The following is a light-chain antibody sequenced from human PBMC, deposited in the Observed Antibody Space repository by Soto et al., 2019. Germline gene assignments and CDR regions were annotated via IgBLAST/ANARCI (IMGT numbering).Light chain of an antibody. V-gene: IGKV1-39*01. CDR3: QQSYSTPFT. CDR2: VAS. J-gene: IGKJ4*01. CDR1: QSISSY. Sequence: DIQMTQSPSSLSASVGDRVTITCRASQSISSYLNWYQQNPGKAPKLLIYVASTLQSGVPSRFSGSGSGTDFTLTISSLQPEDFATYYCQQSYSTPFTFGGGTKVEIK.